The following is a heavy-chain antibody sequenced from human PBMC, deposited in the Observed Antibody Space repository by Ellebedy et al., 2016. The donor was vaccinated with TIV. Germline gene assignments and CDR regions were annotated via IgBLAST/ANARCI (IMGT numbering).Heavy chain of an antibody. V-gene: IGHV1-18*01. CDR1: GYTFTSYG. CDR2: ISAYNGNT. D-gene: IGHD1-26*01. CDR3: ARDLVGATPVDY. J-gene: IGHJ4*02. Sequence: AASVKVSCKASGYTFTSYGISWVRQAPGQGLEWMGWISAYNGNTNYAQKLQGRVTMTTDTSTSTVYMELRSLRSDDTAVYYCARDLVGATPVDYWGQGTLVIVSS.